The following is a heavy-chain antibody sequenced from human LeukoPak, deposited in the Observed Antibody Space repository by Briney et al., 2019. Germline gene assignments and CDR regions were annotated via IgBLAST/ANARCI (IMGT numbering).Heavy chain of an antibody. J-gene: IGHJ4*02. CDR2: ISSSSSYI. CDR3: ARDPIAVAGYFDY. CDR1: GFTFSSYS. Sequence: GGSLRLSCAASGFTFSSYSMNWVRQAPGKGLEWVSSISSSSSYIYYADSVKGRFTISRDNAKNSLYLQMNSLRAEDTAVYYRARDPIAVAGYFDYWGQGTLVTVSS. V-gene: IGHV3-21*01. D-gene: IGHD6-19*01.